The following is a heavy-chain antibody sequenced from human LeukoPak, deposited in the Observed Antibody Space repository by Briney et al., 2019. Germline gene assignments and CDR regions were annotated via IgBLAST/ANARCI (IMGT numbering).Heavy chain of an antibody. D-gene: IGHD1-26*01. V-gene: IGHV4-59*12. Sequence: SETLSLTCTVSGGSISSYYWSWLRQPPGKGLEWIGYIYYSGSTNYNPSLKSRVTISVDTSKNQFSLKLSSVTAADTAVFYCARENSGSYREFDYWGQGTLVTVSS. CDR2: IYYSGST. J-gene: IGHJ4*02. CDR3: ARENSGSYREFDY. CDR1: GGSISSYY.